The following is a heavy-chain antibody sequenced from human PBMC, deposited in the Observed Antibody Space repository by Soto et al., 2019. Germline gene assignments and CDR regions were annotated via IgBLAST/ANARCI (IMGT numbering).Heavy chain of an antibody. CDR2: IIPIFGTA. J-gene: IGHJ4*02. Sequence: SVKVSCKASGGTFSSYAISWVRQAPGQGLEWMGGIIPIFGTANYAQKFQGRVTITADESTSTAYIELSSLRSEDTAVYYCARFCWTFTMVRGVIPYYFAYWGQGTPVIVSS. V-gene: IGHV1-69*13. D-gene: IGHD3-10*01. CDR3: ARFCWTFTMVRGVIPYYFAY. CDR1: GGTFSSYA.